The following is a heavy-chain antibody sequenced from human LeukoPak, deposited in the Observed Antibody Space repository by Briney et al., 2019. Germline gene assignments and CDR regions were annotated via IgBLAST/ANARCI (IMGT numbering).Heavy chain of an antibody. J-gene: IGHJ5*02. CDR3: ARDLGTLLWSGVFWFDP. Sequence: ASVKVSCKASGYTFTSYYMHWVRQAPGQGVEWMGIINPSGGRRSYAQKFHGRGTMTRDTSISAAYMELRRLRSDDTAVYYCARDLGTLLWSGVFWFDPWGQGTLVTVSS. D-gene: IGHD3-10*01. CDR1: GYTFTSYY. V-gene: IGHV1-46*01. CDR2: INPSGGRR.